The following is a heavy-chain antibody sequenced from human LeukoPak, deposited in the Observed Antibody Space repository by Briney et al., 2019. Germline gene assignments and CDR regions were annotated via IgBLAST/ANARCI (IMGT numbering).Heavy chain of an antibody. CDR3: ARSWSSGWY. J-gene: IGHJ4*02. Sequence: ASETLSLTCTVSGGSISSGTYYWSWIRQPAGKGLEWIGRIYTSGSTNYNPSLKSRVTISVDTSKNQFSLKLSSVTAADTAVYYCARSWSSGWYWGQRTLVTVSS. D-gene: IGHD3-22*01. CDR1: GGSISSGTYY. CDR2: IYTSGST. V-gene: IGHV4-61*02.